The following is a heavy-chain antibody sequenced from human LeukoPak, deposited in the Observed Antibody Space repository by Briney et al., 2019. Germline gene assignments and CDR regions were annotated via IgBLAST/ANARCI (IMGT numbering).Heavy chain of an antibody. D-gene: IGHD3-22*01. CDR3: ARAVTMIVVGPGGRGAFDI. CDR1: GGTFSSYA. J-gene: IGHJ3*02. Sequence: GASVKVSCKASGGTFSSYAISWVRQAPGQGLEWMGGIIPIFGTANYAQKFQGRVTITADESTSTAYMELSSLRSEDTAVYYCARAVTMIVVGPGGRGAFDIWGQGTMVTVSS. CDR2: IIPIFGTA. V-gene: IGHV1-69*13.